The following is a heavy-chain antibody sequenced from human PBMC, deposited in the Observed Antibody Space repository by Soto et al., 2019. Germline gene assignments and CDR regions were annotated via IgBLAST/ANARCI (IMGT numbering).Heavy chain of an antibody. J-gene: IGHJ6*02. CDR2: ISGSGGST. D-gene: IGHD6-13*01. CDR3: AKGGYSSSRSYDGMDV. CDR1: GFTFSSYA. Sequence: EVQLLESGGGLVQPGGSLRLSCAASGFTFSSYAMSWVRQAPGKGLEWVSAISGSGGSTYYADSVKGRFTISRDNSKNTLYLQMNSLRAEDTAVYYCAKGGYSSSRSYDGMDVWGQGTTVTVSS. V-gene: IGHV3-23*01.